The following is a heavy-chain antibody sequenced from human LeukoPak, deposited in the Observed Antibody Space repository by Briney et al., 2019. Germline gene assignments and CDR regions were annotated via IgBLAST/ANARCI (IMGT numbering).Heavy chain of an antibody. V-gene: IGHV4-38-2*01. CDR2: IYHSGTT. CDR3: AICSSTRTHAFDI. Sequence: SETLSLTCAVSGYSISSGYYWGCIRPPPGKGLEWIVSIYHSGTTYSTQYLKSRVTISVDTSKNQFSLKLSSVTAADTAVYYCAICSSTRTHAFDIWGQGTMVTVSS. D-gene: IGHD2-2*01. CDR1: GYSISSGYY. J-gene: IGHJ3*02.